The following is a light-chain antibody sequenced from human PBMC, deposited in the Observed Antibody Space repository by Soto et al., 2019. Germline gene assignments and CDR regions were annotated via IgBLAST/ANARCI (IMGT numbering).Light chain of an antibody. Sequence: DIPVTQSPSSLSASVGDRVTITCRASQSINTYLNWYQQKPGKAPKLLIYTASNLQSGVPSRFRGSGSGTDFTLTISGLEPEDFATHYCQQTYTTLSFGGGTKVEI. V-gene: IGKV1-39*01. CDR1: QSINTY. J-gene: IGKJ4*01. CDR2: TAS. CDR3: QQTYTTLS.